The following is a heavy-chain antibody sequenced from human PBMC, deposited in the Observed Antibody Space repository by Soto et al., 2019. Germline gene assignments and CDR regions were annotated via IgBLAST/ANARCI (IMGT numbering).Heavy chain of an antibody. J-gene: IGHJ6*02. Sequence: GGSLRLSCAASGFTFSSYAMSWVRQAPGKGLEWVSGISGSGDSTYYADSVKGRFTISRDNSKNTLYLQMNSLRAEDTAVYYCAKDRKSVAEYYYYYGMDVWGQGTTVTVSS. CDR3: AKDRKSVAEYYYYYGMDV. V-gene: IGHV3-23*01. CDR2: ISGSGDST. D-gene: IGHD6-19*01. CDR1: GFTFSSYA.